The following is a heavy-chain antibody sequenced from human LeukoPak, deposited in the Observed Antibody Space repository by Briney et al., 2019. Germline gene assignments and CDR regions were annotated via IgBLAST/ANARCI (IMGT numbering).Heavy chain of an antibody. CDR1: GFTFSSYS. D-gene: IGHD4-17*01. CDR3: ARDRTVTNRRSGFDP. V-gene: IGHV3-21*01. CDR2: ISSSSSYI. Sequence: GGSLRLSCAASGFTFSSYSMNWVRQAPGKGLEWVSSISSSSSYIYYADSVKGRFTISRDNAKNSLYLQMNSLRAEDTAVYYCARDRTVTNRRSGFDPWGQGTLVTVSS. J-gene: IGHJ5*02.